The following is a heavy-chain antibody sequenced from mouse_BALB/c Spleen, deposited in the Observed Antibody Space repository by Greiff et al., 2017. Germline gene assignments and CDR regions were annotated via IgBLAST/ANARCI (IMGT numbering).Heavy chain of an antibody. V-gene: IGHV1-4*01. J-gene: IGHJ3*01. CDR3: ANYDYDGFAY. CDR2: INPSSGYT. Sequence: QVQLKQSGAELARPGASVKMSCKASGYTFTSYTMHWVKQRPGQGLEWIGYINPSSGYTNYNQKFKDKATLTADKSSSTAYMQLSSLTSEDSAVYYCANYDYDGFAYWGQGTLVTVSA. D-gene: IGHD2-4*01. CDR1: GYTFTSYT.